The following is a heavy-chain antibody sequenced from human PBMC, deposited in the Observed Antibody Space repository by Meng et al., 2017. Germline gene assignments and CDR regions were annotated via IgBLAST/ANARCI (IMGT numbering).Heavy chain of an antibody. CDR3: TTIAEAGEADY. V-gene: IGHV3-15*01. CDR2: IKSKSDGGTT. D-gene: IGHD6-13*01. Sequence: GESLKISCTVSGGSISSSSYYWGWIRQPPGKGLEWVGRIKSKSDGGTTDYAAPVKGRFSISRDDSKNTLYLQMNSLRTEDTGVYYCTTIAEAGEADYWGQGTLVTVSS. CDR1: GGSISSSSYY. J-gene: IGHJ4*02.